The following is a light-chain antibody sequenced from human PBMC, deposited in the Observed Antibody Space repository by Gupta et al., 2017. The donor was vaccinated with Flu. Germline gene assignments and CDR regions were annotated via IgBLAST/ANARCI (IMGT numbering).Light chain of an antibody. CDR1: ALPKQY. V-gene: IGLV3-25*02. Sequence: SYELTQPLSVSVSLGQTATITCSGDALPKQYAYWYQQTPGQAPVLLIYKDTERPSGIPERFSSSASGTTVTLTISGVQADDEADYYCQSADRTGTSWVFGGGTKLTVL. CDR2: KDT. J-gene: IGLJ3*02. CDR3: QSADRTGTSWV.